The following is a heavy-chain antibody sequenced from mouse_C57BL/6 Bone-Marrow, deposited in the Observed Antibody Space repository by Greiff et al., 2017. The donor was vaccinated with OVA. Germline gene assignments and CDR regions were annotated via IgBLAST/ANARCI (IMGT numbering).Heavy chain of an antibody. D-gene: IGHD2-3*01. CDR3: ARNTLKSYDGYLYAMDY. Sequence: EVQLVESGPGLAKPSQTLSLTCSVTGYSITSDYWNWIRKFPGNKLEYMGYISYSGSTYYNPSLKSRISITRDTSKNQYYLQLNSVTTEDTATYYCARNTLKSYDGYLYAMDYWGQGTSVTVSS. CDR2: ISYSGST. V-gene: IGHV3-8*01. CDR1: GYSITSDY. J-gene: IGHJ4*01.